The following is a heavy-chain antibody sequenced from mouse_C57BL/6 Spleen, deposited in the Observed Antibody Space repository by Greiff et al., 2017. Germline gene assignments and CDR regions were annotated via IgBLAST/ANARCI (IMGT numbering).Heavy chain of an antibody. Sequence: LQESGPGLVKPSQSLSLTCTVTGYSITSGYDWHWIRHFPGNKLEWMGYISYSGSTNYNPSLKSRISITHDTSKNHFFLKLNSVTTEDTATYYCARAYYYGSSWFAYWGQGTLVTVSA. CDR2: ISYSGST. CDR3: ARAYYYGSSWFAY. V-gene: IGHV3-1*01. D-gene: IGHD1-1*01. CDR1: GYSITSGYD. J-gene: IGHJ3*01.